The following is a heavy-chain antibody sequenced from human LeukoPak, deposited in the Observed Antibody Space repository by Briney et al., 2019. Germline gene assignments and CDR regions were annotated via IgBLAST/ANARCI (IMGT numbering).Heavy chain of an antibody. CDR2: ISSSSTI. D-gene: IGHD3-10*01. CDR1: GFIFSSYS. CDR3: ARGGYYYGSGSYFNWFDP. J-gene: IGHJ5*02. Sequence: GGSLRLSCATSGFIFSSYSMNWVRQAPGKGLEWVSYISSSSTIYYADSVKGRFTISRDNAKNSLYLQMNSLRAEDTAVYYCARGGYYYGSGSYFNWFDPWGQGTLVTVSS. V-gene: IGHV3-48*04.